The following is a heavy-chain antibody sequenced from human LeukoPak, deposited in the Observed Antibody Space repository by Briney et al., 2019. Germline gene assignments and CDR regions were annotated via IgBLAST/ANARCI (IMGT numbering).Heavy chain of an antibody. CDR3: ARDSSEFRSLIPH. J-gene: IGHJ1*01. D-gene: IGHD2-21*01. CDR1: GGTFSNYA. V-gene: IGHV1-69*01. Sequence: GASVKVSCKASGGTFSNYAISWVRQAPGQGLEWMGGIIPIFGTANYAEKFRGRVTITADETTSTAYMGLSRLKSEDTAVYYCARDSSEFRSLIPHWGQGTLVTVSS. CDR2: IIPIFGTA.